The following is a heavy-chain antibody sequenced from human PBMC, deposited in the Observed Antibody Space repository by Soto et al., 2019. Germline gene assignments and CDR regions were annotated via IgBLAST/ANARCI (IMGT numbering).Heavy chain of an antibody. CDR3: ARDLSE. Sequence: GRSLTHYCAASRFTLSSYSMYWVRQAPGKGLEWVAVIWPDGSDKYYGDSVKGRFTISRDNSKRTLYLQMNSLRADDTAVYYCARDLSEWGQGTLVTVSS. J-gene: IGHJ4*02. V-gene: IGHV3-33*07. CDR1: RFTLSSYS. D-gene: IGHD3-16*02. CDR2: IWPDGSDK.